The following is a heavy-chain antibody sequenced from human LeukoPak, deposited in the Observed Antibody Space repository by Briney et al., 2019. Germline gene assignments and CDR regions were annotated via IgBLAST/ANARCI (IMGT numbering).Heavy chain of an antibody. Sequence: GGSLRLSCAASGFTFSSHAMSWVRQAPGKGLEWVSTTSGGSTYYADSVKGRFTISRDNSKSTLYLQMNSLRAEDTAVYYCAKGDCSSTSCSGFYGMDVWGRGTTVTVSS. V-gene: IGHV3-23*01. D-gene: IGHD2-2*01. CDR3: AKGDCSSTSCSGFYGMDV. CDR1: GFTFSSHA. CDR2: TSGGST. J-gene: IGHJ6*04.